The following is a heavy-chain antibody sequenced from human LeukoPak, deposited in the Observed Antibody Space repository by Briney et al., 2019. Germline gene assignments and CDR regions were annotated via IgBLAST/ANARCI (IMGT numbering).Heavy chain of an antibody. CDR3: ARDRVKNIVVVTAPDY. Sequence: GASVKVSCKASGGTFSSYAISWVRQAPGQGLEWMGRIIPIFGTANYAQKFQGRVTITTDESTSTAYMELSSLRSEDTAVYYCARDRVKNIVVVTAPDYWGQGPLVIVSS. J-gene: IGHJ4*02. CDR2: IIPIFGTA. CDR1: GGTFSSYA. V-gene: IGHV1-69*05. D-gene: IGHD2-21*02.